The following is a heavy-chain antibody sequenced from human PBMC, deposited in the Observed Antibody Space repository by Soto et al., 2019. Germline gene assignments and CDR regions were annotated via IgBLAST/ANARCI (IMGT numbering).Heavy chain of an antibody. Sequence: GESLKISCKGSGYSFTSYWIGWVRQMPGKGLEWMGIIYPGDSDTRYSPSFQGQVTISADKSISTAYLQWSSLKASDTAMYYCARQYSSSWYRATFWFDPWGQGTLVTVSS. CDR3: ARQYSSSWYRATFWFDP. D-gene: IGHD6-13*01. CDR1: GYSFTSYW. CDR2: IYPGDSDT. V-gene: IGHV5-51*01. J-gene: IGHJ5*02.